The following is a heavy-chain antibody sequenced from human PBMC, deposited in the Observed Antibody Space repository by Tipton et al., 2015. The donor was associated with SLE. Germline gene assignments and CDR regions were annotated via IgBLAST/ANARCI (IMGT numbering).Heavy chain of an antibody. CDR2: ISHSSSTM. J-gene: IGHJ4*02. Sequence: SLRLSCAASGFTFSTYWMSWVRQAPGKGLEWVAYISHSSSTMFYADSLKGRFTISRDNARSSLYLQMNSLTVDDTGVYYCARSLWSGYSRTIDYWGQGTLVTVSS. D-gene: IGHD3-3*01. CDR3: ARSLWSGYSRTIDY. V-gene: IGHV3-48*01. CDR1: GFTFSTYW.